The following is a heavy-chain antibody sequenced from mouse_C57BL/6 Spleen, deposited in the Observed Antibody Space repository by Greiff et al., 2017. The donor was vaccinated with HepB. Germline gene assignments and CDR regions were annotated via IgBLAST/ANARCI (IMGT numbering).Heavy chain of an antibody. J-gene: IGHJ3*01. Sequence: EVQLVESGGGLVKPGGSLKLSCAASGFTFSDYGMHWVRQAPEKGLEWVAYISSGSSTIYYADTVKGRFTISRDNAKNTLFLQRTSLRSEDTAMYYCARAYGSSPAWFAYWGQGTLVTVSA. CDR2: ISSGSSTI. D-gene: IGHD1-1*01. V-gene: IGHV5-17*01. CDR3: ARAYGSSPAWFAY. CDR1: GFTFSDYG.